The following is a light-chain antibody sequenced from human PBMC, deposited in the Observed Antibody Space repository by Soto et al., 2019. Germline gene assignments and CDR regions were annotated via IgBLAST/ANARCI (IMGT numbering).Light chain of an antibody. CDR3: QQYGGSPLFT. CDR1: QRVSSTH. CDR2: GTS. Sequence: ENVLTQSPGTLSLSPGERATLSCRASQRVSSTHLAWYQQKPGQAPRLLIYGTSVRATGIPDRIRGSGSGTDFTLNICRLELEDVAVYYCQQYGGSPLFTFGPGTKVEI. V-gene: IGKV3-20*01. J-gene: IGKJ3*01.